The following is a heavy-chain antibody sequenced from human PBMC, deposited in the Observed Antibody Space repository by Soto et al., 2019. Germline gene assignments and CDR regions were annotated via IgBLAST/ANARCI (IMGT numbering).Heavy chain of an antibody. V-gene: IGHV3-30-3*01. J-gene: IGHJ4*02. D-gene: IGHD5-12*01. Sequence: QVQLVESGGGVVQPGRSLRLSCAASGFTFSSYAMHWVRQAPGKGLEWVAVISYDGSNKYYADSVKGRFTISRDNSKNTLYLQMNSLRAEDTAVYYSARGGRLRFADYWGQGTLVTVSS. CDR3: ARGGRLRFADY. CDR2: ISYDGSNK. CDR1: GFTFSSYA.